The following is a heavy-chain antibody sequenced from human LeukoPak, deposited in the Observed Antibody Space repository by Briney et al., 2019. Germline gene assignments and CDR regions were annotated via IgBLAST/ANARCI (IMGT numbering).Heavy chain of an antibody. CDR3: ARVPNYYESSGYYENEYYFDY. CDR1: GGTFSSYA. CDR2: IIPIFGTA. D-gene: IGHD3-22*01. J-gene: IGHJ4*02. V-gene: IGHV1-69*13. Sequence: GASVKVSCKASGGTFSSYAISWVRQAPGQGLEWMGGIIPIFGTANYAQKFQGRVTITADESTSTAYMELSSLRSEDTAVYYCARVPNYYESSGYYENEYYFDYWGQGTLVTVSS.